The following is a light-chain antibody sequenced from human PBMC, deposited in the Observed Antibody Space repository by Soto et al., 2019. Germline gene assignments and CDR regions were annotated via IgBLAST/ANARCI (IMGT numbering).Light chain of an antibody. CDR1: SSDVGGYNY. J-gene: IGLJ1*01. Sequence: QSALTQPSSASGSPGQSVTISCTATSSDVGGYNYVYWYQHHPGKAPKLIIDVVYKRPSGVPDRFSGSKSGNTAALTVSGLQAEDEADYYCSSYVGTNSYVFGTGTKVTVL. V-gene: IGLV2-8*01. CDR2: VVY. CDR3: SSYVGTNSYV.